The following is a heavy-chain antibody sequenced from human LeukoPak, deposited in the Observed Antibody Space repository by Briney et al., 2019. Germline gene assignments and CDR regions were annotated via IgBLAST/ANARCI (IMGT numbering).Heavy chain of an antibody. CDR2: IYNTGST. CDR3: ARGSYFEY. J-gene: IGHJ4*02. CDR1: GCSISSYY. Sequence: ASETLSLTCTVSGCSISSYYWSWIRQPAGKGLEWISRIYNTGSTNYSPALKSRVTISVNTTKNHSSLILLSMPAADATAFYCARGSYFEYWGQGTLVTVSS. V-gene: IGHV4-4*07.